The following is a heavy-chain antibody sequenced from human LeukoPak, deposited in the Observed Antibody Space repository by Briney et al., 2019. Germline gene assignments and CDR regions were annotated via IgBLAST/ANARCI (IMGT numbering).Heavy chain of an antibody. Sequence: GASVKVSCKASGYTFTGYYMHWVRQAPGQGLEWMGWINPNSGGTNYAQKFQGRVTMTRDTSISTAYMELSRLRSDDTAVYYCARDGYYDILTGYYKGNYYYYYMDVWGKGTTVTISS. J-gene: IGHJ6*03. CDR3: ARDGYYDILTGYYKGNYYYYYMDV. CDR1: GYTFTGYY. D-gene: IGHD3-9*01. V-gene: IGHV1-2*02. CDR2: INPNSGGT.